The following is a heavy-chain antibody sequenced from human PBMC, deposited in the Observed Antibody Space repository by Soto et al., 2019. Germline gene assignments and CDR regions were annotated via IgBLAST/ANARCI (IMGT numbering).Heavy chain of an antibody. Sequence: QVQLVESGGGVVQPGGSLRLSCAASGFTFRNHAMHWVRQAPGKGLECLAVIAYDGSNAFYRDSVKGRFTVSRDNSKNSLYLHMDSVISEDTGGYYCARGDREDILVVVGARPGEYGIDIGGQGTTVTVSS. V-gene: IGHV3-30-3*01. CDR2: IAYDGSNA. CDR3: ARGDREDILVVVGARPGEYGIDI. D-gene: IGHD2-15*01. J-gene: IGHJ6*02. CDR1: GFTFRNHA.